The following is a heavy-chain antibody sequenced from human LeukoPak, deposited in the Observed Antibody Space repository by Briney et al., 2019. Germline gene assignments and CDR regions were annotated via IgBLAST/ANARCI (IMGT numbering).Heavy chain of an antibody. V-gene: IGHV4-59*01. Sequence: PSETLPLTCTVSGGSISSYYWSWIRQPPGKGLEWIGYIYYSGSTNYNPSLKSRVTISVDTSKNQFSLKLSSVTAADTAVYYCARGPYYDILTGYSLVYYFDYWGQGTLVTVSS. CDR3: ARGPYYDILTGYSLVYYFDY. J-gene: IGHJ4*02. CDR2: IYYSGST. CDR1: GGSISSYY. D-gene: IGHD3-9*01.